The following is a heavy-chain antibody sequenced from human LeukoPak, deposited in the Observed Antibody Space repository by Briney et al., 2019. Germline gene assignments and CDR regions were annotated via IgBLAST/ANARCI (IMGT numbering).Heavy chain of an antibody. CDR1: GYTFTNYG. V-gene: IGHV1-18*01. CDR2: INGYNGNP. D-gene: IGHD6-19*01. J-gene: IGHJ4*02. CDR3: ARDPSLAVAGIRLFDY. Sequence: ASVKVSCKTSGYTFTNYGISWVRQAPGQGLEWMGWINGYNGNPRYAQKVQGRVTMTTDTSTNTAYMEVNSLRSDDTAIYYCARDPSLAVAGIRLFDYWGQGTLVIVSS.